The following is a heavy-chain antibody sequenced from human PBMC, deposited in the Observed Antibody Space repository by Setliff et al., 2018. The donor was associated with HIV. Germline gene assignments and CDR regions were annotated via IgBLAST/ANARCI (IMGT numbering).Heavy chain of an antibody. CDR3: TTRAMSAANHLDY. J-gene: IGHJ4*02. V-gene: IGHV3-15*01. D-gene: IGHD2-15*01. CDR1: GFTFSNAW. CDR2: IKSKTDGGTT. Sequence: PGGSLRLSCAASGFTFSNAWMSWVRQAPGKGLEWVGRIKSKTDGGTTDYAAPVKGRFTISRDDSKNTLYLQMNSLKTEDTAVYYCTTRAMSAANHLDYWGQGTLVTVSS.